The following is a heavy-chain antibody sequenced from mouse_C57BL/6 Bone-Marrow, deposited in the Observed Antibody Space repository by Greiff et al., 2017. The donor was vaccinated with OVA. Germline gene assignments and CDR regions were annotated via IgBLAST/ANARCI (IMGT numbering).Heavy chain of an antibody. CDR1: GYTFTSYG. Sequence: VQLQQSGAELARPGASVKLSCKASGYTFTSYGISWVKQRTGQGLEWIGEIYPRSGNTNYNEKFKGKATLTADKSSSTAYMELRSLTSEDSSVDFCARGGNSLAWFAYWGQGTLVTVSA. J-gene: IGHJ3*01. CDR2: IYPRSGNT. CDR3: ARGGNSLAWFAY. V-gene: IGHV1-81*01. D-gene: IGHD2-1*01.